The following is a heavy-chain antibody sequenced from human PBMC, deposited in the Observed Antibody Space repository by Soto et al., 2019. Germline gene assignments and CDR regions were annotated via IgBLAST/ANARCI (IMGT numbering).Heavy chain of an antibody. CDR1: GGTFSSYA. CDR3: AFPGPQGSGGRGKNYYYYYGMDV. J-gene: IGHJ6*02. D-gene: IGHD2-15*01. V-gene: IGHV1-69*13. CDR2: IIPIFGTA. Sequence: ASVKVSCKASGGTFSSYAISWVRQAPGQGLEWMGGIIPIFGTANYAQKFQGRVTITADESTSTAYMELSSLRSEDTAVYYCAFPGPQGSGGRGKNYYYYYGMDVWGQGTTVTVSS.